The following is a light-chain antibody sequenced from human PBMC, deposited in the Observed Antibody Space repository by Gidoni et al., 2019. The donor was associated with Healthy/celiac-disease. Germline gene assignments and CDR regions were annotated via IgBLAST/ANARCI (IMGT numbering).Light chain of an antibody. CDR2: AAS. J-gene: IGKJ4*01. Sequence: DIQLTQSPSSLSASVGDRVTITCRASQSISSYLNWYQQKPGKAPKLLIYAASRLQSGVPSRFSGSGSGTDFTRTISSRQPEDFATYYCQQSYSTLLTFGGGTKVEIK. V-gene: IGKV1-39*01. CDR3: QQSYSTLLT. CDR1: QSISSY.